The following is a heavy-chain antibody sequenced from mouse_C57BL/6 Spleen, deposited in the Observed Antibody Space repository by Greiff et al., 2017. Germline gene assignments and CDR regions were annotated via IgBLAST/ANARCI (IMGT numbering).Heavy chain of an antibody. Sequence: QLQQSGPELVKPGASVKIPCKASGYTFTDYNMDWVKQSHGKSLEWIGDINPNNGGTIYNQTFKGTATLTVDKSSSTAYMDLRSLTSEDTAVYYCARRGIDTTVVARYFDVWGTGTTVTVSS. J-gene: IGHJ1*03. CDR2: INPNNGGT. V-gene: IGHV1-18*01. D-gene: IGHD1-1*01. CDR1: GYTFTDYN. CDR3: ARRGIDTTVVARYFDV.